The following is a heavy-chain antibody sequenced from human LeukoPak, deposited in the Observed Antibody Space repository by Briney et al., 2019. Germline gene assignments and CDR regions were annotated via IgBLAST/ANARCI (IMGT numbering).Heavy chain of an antibody. V-gene: IGHV4-39*07. CDR1: GGSISSSSYY. CDR2: IYYSGST. Sequence: SETLSLTCTVSGGSISSSSYYWGWIRQPPGKGLEWIGSIYYSGSTYYNPSLKGRVTISVDTSKNQFSLKLSSVTAADTAVYYCARVGYSYGYLAFDYWGQGTLVTVSS. D-gene: IGHD5-18*01. J-gene: IGHJ4*02. CDR3: ARVGYSYGYLAFDY.